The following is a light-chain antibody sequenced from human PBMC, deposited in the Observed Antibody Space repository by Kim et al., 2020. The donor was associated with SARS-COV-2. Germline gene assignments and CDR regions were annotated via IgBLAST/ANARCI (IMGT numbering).Light chain of an antibody. V-gene: IGKV1-39*01. J-gene: IGKJ5*01. Sequence: SVGDSATITCRASQSISTRVHGYQQKPGKAPKLLIYTASTVEDGVPSRFVGGVSGTDFTLTIYSLQPEDFATYVCQQTYSSLHITFGQGTRLEIK. CDR1: QSISTR. CDR2: TAS. CDR3: QQTYSSLHIT.